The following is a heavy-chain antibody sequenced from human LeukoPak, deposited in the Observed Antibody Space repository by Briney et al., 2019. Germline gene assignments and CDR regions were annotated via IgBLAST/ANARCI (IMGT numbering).Heavy chain of an antibody. D-gene: IGHD2-15*01. V-gene: IGHV1-18*01. CDR2: ISAYNGNT. CDR1: GYTFTSYG. J-gene: IGHJ4*02. CDR3: ARDFFHGHCSGLTCFLLDS. Sequence: ASVKVSCKASGYTFTSYGITWVRQAPGQGLEWMGWISAYNGNTNYAQKFQGRLTMTTDTSTNTAYMELRSLRPDGTAVYYCARDFFHGHCSGLTCFLLDSWGQGSLATVSS.